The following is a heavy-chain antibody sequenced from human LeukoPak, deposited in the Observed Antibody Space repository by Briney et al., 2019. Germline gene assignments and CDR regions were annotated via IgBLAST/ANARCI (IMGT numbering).Heavy chain of an antibody. CDR3: AKSAVVVVPAWSHVASGYYFDY. V-gene: IGHV3-23*01. Sequence: GGSLRLSCAASGLTFSSYAMSWVRQAPGKGLEWVSAISGSGGSTYYADSVKGRFTISRDNSKNTLYLQMNSLRAEDTAVYYCAKSAVVVVPAWSHVASGYYFDYWGQGTLVTVSS. J-gene: IGHJ4*02. D-gene: IGHD2-2*01. CDR2: ISGSGGST. CDR1: GLTFSSYA.